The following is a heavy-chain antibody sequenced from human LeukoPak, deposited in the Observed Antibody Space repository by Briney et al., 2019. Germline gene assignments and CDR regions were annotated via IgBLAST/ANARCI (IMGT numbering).Heavy chain of an antibody. CDR1: GYSFTSYW. CDR2: IYPGDSDT. J-gene: IGHJ4*02. D-gene: IGHD5-12*01. Sequence: GESLKISCKGSGYSFTSYWIGWVRQTPGKGVEWMGIIYPGDSDTRYSPSFQGQVTISADKSISTAYLQWSSLKASDTAMYYCARRGIVATTQDYYFDYWGQGTLVTVSS. CDR3: ARRGIVATTQDYYFDY. V-gene: IGHV5-51*01.